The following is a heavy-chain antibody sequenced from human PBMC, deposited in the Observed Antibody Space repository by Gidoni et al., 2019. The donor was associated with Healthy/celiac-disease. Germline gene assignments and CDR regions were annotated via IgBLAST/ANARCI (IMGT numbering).Heavy chain of an antibody. CDR3: ARGGQLVPPFDY. CDR2: MNPNSGNT. V-gene: IGHV1-8*01. D-gene: IGHD6-13*01. Sequence: HVQLVQSVAEVKTPGASVKVSCKDSGYTFTSYDINWVRQATGQGLEWMGWMNPNSGNTGYAQKFQGRVTMTRNTSISTAYMELSSLRSEDTAVYYCARGGQLVPPFDYWGQGTLVTVSS. J-gene: IGHJ4*02. CDR1: GYTFTSYD.